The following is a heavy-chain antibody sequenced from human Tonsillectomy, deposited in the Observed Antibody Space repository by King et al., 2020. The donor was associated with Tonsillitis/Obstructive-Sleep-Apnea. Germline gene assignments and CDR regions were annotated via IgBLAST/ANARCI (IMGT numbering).Heavy chain of an antibody. V-gene: IGHV4-34*01. Sequence: VQLQQWGAGLLKPSETLSLPCAVYGGSFSGYYWSWIRQPPGKGLEWIGEINHSGSTNYNPSLKSRVTISVDTSKDQFSLKLSSVTAADTAVHYCARAGTGYLAGIQAAKQGRRNVDYWGQGTRVTVSA. D-gene: IGHD2-2*01. CDR3: ARAGTGYLAGIQAAKQGRRNVDY. CDR1: GGSFSGYY. J-gene: IGHJ4*02. CDR2: INHSGST.